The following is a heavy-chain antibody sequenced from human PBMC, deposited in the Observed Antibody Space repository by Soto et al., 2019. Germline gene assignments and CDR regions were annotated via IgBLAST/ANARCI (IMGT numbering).Heavy chain of an antibody. CDR1: GGTFSSYT. D-gene: IGHD2-2*01. V-gene: IGHV1-69*02. Sequence: QVQLVQSGAEVKKPGSSVKVSCKASGGTFSSYTISWVRQAPGQGLEWMGRIIPILGIANYAQKFQGRVTITADKSTRTAYMELSSLRSEDTAVYYCARAYCSSTSCYASLYYYYYMDVWGKGTTVTVSS. CDR3: ARAYCSSTSCYASLYYYYYMDV. CDR2: IIPILGIA. J-gene: IGHJ6*03.